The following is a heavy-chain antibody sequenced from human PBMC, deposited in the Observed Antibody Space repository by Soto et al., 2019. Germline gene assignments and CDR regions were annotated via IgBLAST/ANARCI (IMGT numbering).Heavy chain of an antibody. Sequence: QVQLVESGGGVVQPGRSLRLSCAASGFTFSSYGMHWVRQAPGKGLEWVAVIWYDGSNKYYADSVKGRFTISRDNSKNTLALEMNSLRAEVTAVYYCARDLGGYGGNGDYWGQGTLVTVSS. CDR2: IWYDGSNK. J-gene: IGHJ4*02. D-gene: IGHD4-17*01. CDR1: GFTFSSYG. CDR3: ARDLGGYGGNGDY. V-gene: IGHV3-33*01.